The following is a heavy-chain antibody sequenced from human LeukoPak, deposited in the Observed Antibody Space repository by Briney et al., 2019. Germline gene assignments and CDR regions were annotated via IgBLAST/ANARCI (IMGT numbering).Heavy chain of an antibody. V-gene: IGHV3-23*01. CDR1: GFTFSSYA. CDR2: ISGSGGST. J-gene: IGHJ5*02. CDR3: AKDVVVVIAIRGWFDP. Sequence: GGSLRLSCAASGFTFSSYAMSGVRQAPGKGLEWVSAISGSGGSTYYADSVKGRFTISKDNSKNTLYLQMNSLRAEDTAVYYCAKDVVVVIAIRGWFDPWGQGTLVTVSS. D-gene: IGHD2-21*01.